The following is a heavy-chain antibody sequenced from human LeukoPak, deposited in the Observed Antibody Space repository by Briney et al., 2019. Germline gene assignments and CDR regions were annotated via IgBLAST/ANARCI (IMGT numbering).Heavy chain of an antibody. CDR2: IWYDGSNK. V-gene: IGHV3-33*06. D-gene: IGHD6-13*01. J-gene: IGHJ4*02. CDR1: GFTFSSYG. Sequence: PGRSLRLSCAASGFTFSSYGMHWVRQAPGKGLEWVAVIWYDGSNKYYADSVKGRFTISRDNSKKTLYLQMNSLRAEDTAVYYCAKDLRGYSSSWYYFDYWGQGTLVTVSS. CDR3: AKDLRGYSSSWYYFDY.